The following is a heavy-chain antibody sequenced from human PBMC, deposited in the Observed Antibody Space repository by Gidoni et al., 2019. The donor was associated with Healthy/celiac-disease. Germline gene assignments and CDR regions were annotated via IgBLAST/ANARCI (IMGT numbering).Heavy chain of an antibody. CDR1: GRSISISNW. D-gene: IGHD2-2*01. CDR2: IYHSGST. Sequence: QLHLQASCPGLVTPSGTLSLTCAVPGRSISISNWWSWVRQPPGKGLEWIGEIYHSGSTNYNPSLKSRVTISVDKSKNQFSLKLSSVTAADTAVYYCARTPGYQLPIQDAFDIWGQGTMVTVSS. V-gene: IGHV4-4*02. CDR3: ARTPGYQLPIQDAFDI. J-gene: IGHJ3*02.